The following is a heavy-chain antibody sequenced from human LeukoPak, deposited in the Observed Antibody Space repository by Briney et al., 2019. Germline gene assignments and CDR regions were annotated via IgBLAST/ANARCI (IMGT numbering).Heavy chain of an antibody. Sequence: GGSLRLSCAASGCSFSSSPMSWVRQAAGRGLEWVSGISSSGGDSDEDTPYADSAKGRFTISRDNSKNTLYLQMNSLRVDDTAVYFCVRKTSGRHPFDSWGQGTLVTVSS. CDR2: ISSSGGDSDEDT. CDR3: VRKTSGRHPFDS. V-gene: IGHV3-23*01. J-gene: IGHJ4*02. CDR1: GCSFSSSP.